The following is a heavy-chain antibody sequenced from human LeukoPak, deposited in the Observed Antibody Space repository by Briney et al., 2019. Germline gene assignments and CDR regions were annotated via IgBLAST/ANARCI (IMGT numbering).Heavy chain of an antibody. J-gene: IGHJ4*02. CDR3: VRLSDGGFDY. V-gene: IGHV3-64D*06. D-gene: IGHD3-16*01. CDR1: GFTFNRYA. Sequence: GGSLRLSCSAPGFTFNRYAMHWVRQAPGKGLEDISAISNDGRTTYYADSVKGRFTVSRDYSKNTLFLQMSSLRPDDTAVYSCVRLSDGGFDYWGQGTLVTVSS. CDR2: ISNDGRTT.